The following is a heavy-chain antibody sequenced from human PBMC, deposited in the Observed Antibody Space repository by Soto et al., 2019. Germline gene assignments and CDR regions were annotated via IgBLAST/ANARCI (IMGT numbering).Heavy chain of an antibody. D-gene: IGHD2-15*01. V-gene: IGHV4-34*01. CDR3: ARRGGRYYSGGNCYPTGPTNY. Sequence: QVHLQQWGAGLLKPSETLSLTCAVYGGSFSGYDWPWIRQPPGKGLEWIGEINHSGTTNYSPALNSRITIPVDTSKDQFPLKLSSVTAADSAVYYCARRGGRYYSGGNCYPTGPTNYWGQGTLVPVSS. CDR2: INHSGTT. J-gene: IGHJ4*02. CDR1: GGSFSGYD.